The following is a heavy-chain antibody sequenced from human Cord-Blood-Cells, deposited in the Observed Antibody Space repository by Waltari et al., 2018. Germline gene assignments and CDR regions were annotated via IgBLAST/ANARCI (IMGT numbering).Heavy chain of an antibody. Sequence: QVQLQQWGAGLLKPSETLSLTCAVYGGSFSGYYWSWIGQPPGKGLEWIGEINHSGSTNYNPSLKSRVTISVDTSKNQFSLKLSSVTAADTAVYYCARSYDILTGYYPGYWGQGTLVTVSS. J-gene: IGHJ4*02. V-gene: IGHV4-34*01. CDR2: INHSGST. D-gene: IGHD3-9*01. CDR1: GGSFSGYY. CDR3: ARSYDILTGYYPGY.